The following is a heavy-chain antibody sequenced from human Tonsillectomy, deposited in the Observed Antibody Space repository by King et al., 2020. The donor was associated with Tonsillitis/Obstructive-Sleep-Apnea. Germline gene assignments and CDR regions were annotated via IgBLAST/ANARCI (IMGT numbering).Heavy chain of an antibody. D-gene: IGHD6-19*01. Sequence: VQLVESGGGLVQPGGSLRLSCAASGFIFSSYAMSWVRQAPGKGLEWVSTISGSGSGTYYADSVKGRFTISRDNSKSTLCLQMSSLRVEATAIYYCAKELSSGRFNWFDPWGQGTLVTVSS. V-gene: IGHV3-23*04. CDR3: AKELSSGRFNWFDP. CDR2: ISGSGSGT. J-gene: IGHJ5*02. CDR1: GFIFSSYA.